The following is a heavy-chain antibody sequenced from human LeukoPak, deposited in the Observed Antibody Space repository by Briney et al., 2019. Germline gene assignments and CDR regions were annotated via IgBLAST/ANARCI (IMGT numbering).Heavy chain of an antibody. CDR3: ARDASTYYGAFDI. CDR1: GYTSTSYY. D-gene: IGHD2/OR15-2a*01. J-gene: IGHJ3*02. CDR2: INPSGGST. Sequence: GASVKVSCKASGYTSTSYYMHWVRQAPGQGLEWMGIINPSGGSTSYAQKFQGRVTMTRDMSTSTVYMELSSLRSEDTAVYCCARDASTYYGAFDIWGQGTMVTVSS. V-gene: IGHV1-46*01.